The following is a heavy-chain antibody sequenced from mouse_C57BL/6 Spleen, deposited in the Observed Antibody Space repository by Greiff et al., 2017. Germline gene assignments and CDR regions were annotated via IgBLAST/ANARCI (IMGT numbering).Heavy chain of an antibody. CDR1: GFTFSSYA. Sequence: VQLKESGGGLVKPGGSLKLSCAASGFTFSSYAMSWVRQTPEKRLEWVATISDGGSYTYYPDNVQGRFPISRDNAKNNLYLQMSHLKSDDTAIYYCARDGRNYVAMDYWGQGTSVTVSS. V-gene: IGHV5-4*01. CDR3: ARDGRNYVAMDY. D-gene: IGHD1-1*01. CDR2: ISDGGSYT. J-gene: IGHJ4*01.